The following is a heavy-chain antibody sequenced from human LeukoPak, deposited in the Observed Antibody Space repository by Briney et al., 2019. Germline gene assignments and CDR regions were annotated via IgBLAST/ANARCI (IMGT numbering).Heavy chain of an antibody. CDR2: ISGSGGST. D-gene: IGHD3-16*02. J-gene: IGHJ4*02. CDR1: GFTFSSYA. V-gene: IGHV3-23*01. Sequence: GGSLRLSCAASGFTFSSYAMSWVRQAPGKGLEWVSAISGSGGSTYYADSVKGRFTISRDNSKNTLYLQMNSLRAEDTAVYYCAKRMITFGGVIAALDYWGQGTLVTVSS. CDR3: AKRMITFGGVIAALDY.